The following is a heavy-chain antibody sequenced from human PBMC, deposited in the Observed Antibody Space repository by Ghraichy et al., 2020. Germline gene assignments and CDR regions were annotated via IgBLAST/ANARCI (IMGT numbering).Heavy chain of an antibody. J-gene: IGHJ4*02. CDR1: GFTFSSYS. Sequence: SCAASGFTFSSYSMNWVRQAPGRGLEWVSSISSSSIYIYYAASVKGRFTISRDNAKNSLYLQMNSLRAEDTAVYYCARPLLGSGSYYDFDYWGQGTLVTVSS. CDR3: ARPLLGSGSYYDFDY. V-gene: IGHV3-21*01. D-gene: IGHD3-10*01. CDR2: ISSSSIYI.